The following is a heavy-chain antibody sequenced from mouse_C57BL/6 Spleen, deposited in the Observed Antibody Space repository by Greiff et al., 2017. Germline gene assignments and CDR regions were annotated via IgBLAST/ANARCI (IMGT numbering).Heavy chain of an antibody. Sequence: VQLKESGAELMKPGASVKLSCKASGYTFTGYWIEWVKQRPGHGLEWIGEILPGSGSTNYNEKVKGKATFTADTSSNTAYMQLNSLTTEDSAIYYCARRIYDYDGDLDYWGQGTTLTVSS. CDR3: ARRIYDYDGDLDY. D-gene: IGHD2-4*01. V-gene: IGHV1-9*01. CDR2: ILPGSGST. CDR1: GYTFTGYW. J-gene: IGHJ2*01.